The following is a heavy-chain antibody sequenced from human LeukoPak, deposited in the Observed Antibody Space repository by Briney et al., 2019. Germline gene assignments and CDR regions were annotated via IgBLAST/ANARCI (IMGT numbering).Heavy chain of an antibody. CDR2: LNQSGIT. J-gene: IGHJ4*02. D-gene: IGHD2-15*01. CDR3: ARDDRRYCSGGTCYSRDY. CDR1: GGSFSGYY. V-gene: IGHV4-34*01. Sequence: KTSETLSLTCAVYGGSFSGYYWSWIRQSPGKGLEWIGELNQSGITNYNPSLKTRVTISVDTSENQLSLKLRSVTAADTAVYYCARDDRRYCSGGTCYSRDYWGQGTLVTVSS.